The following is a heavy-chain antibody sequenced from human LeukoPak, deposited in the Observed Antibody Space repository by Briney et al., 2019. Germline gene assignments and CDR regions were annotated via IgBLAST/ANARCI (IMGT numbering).Heavy chain of an antibody. V-gene: IGHV3-23*01. J-gene: IGHJ4*02. CDR3: ARDWGAAGLWDY. D-gene: IGHD6-13*01. CDR1: GFTFSSYA. Sequence: PGGSLRLSCAASGFTFSSYAMSWVRQAPGKGLEWVSAISGSGGSTYYADSVKGRFTISRDNAKNSLYLQMNSLRAEDTAIYYCARDWGAAGLWDYWGQGTLVTVSS. CDR2: ISGSGGST.